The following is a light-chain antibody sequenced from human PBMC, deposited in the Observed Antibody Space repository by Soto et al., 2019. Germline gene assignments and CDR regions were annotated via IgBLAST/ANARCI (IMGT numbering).Light chain of an antibody. CDR1: SSDIGAYDY. V-gene: IGLV2-8*01. Sequence: QSALTQPPSASGSPGQSVTISCTGTSSDIGAYDYVSWYQQLPGKAPKLIIFEVYKRPSGVPDRFSGSKSGNTASLTVSGLQAEDEADYYCCSYAGLSTVFGGGTKVTVL. J-gene: IGLJ2*01. CDR3: CSYAGLSTV. CDR2: EVY.